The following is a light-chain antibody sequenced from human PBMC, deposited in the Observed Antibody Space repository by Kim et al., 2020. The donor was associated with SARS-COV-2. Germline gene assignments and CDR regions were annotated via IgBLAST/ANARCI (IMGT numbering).Light chain of an antibody. CDR3: AAWDDSLNDYV. CDR1: SSNIGSNT. V-gene: IGLV1-44*01. J-gene: IGLJ1*01. CDR2: SNN. Sequence: QPVLTQPPSASGTPGQRVTISCSGSSSNIGSNTVNWYQQLPGTAPKLLICSNNQRPSGVPDRFSGSKSGTSASLAISGLQSEDETDYYCAAWDDSLNDYVFGTGTKVTVL.